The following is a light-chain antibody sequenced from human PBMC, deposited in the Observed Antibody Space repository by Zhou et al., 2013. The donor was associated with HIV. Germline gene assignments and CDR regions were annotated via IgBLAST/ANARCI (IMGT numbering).Light chain of an antibody. CDR2: SAS. V-gene: IGKV1-9*01. CDR1: QDIGNS. CDR3: QQLSDYPRT. J-gene: IGKJ1*01. Sequence: DIQMTQSPSSLSASIGDKVTITCQASQDIGNSLNWYQQKPGKAPKLMIYSASTLQSGVPSRFSGSGSGTDFTLTISSLQPEDFATYYCQQLSDYPRTFGQGTKVEIK.